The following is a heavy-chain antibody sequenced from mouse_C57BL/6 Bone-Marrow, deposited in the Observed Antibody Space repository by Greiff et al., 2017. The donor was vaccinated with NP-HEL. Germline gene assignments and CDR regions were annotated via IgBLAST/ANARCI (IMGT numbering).Heavy chain of an antibody. CDR3: ARERLGGGLRRGYFDV. J-gene: IGHJ1*03. D-gene: IGHD2-2*01. Sequence: VKLQESGAELARPGASVKLSCKASGYTFTSYGISWVKQRTGQGLEWIGEIYPRSGNTYYNEKFKGKATLTADKSSSTAYMELRSLTSEDSAVYFCARERLGGGLRRGYFDVWGTGTTVTVSS. V-gene: IGHV1-81*01. CDR2: IYPRSGNT. CDR1: GYTFTSYG.